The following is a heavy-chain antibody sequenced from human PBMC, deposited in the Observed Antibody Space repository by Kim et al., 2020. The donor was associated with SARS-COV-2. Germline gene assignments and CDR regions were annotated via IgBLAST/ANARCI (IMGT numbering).Heavy chain of an antibody. V-gene: IGHV4-34*01. D-gene: IGHD6-13*01. CDR3: ARHCTAAAGTGYYGMDV. Sequence: LKSGVDISVDTSKNQFSLKLSSVTAADTAVYYCARHCTAAAGTGYYGMDVWGQGTTVTVSS. J-gene: IGHJ6*02.